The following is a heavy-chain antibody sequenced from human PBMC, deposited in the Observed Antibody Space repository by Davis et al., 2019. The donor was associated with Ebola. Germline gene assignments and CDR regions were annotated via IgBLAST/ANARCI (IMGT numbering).Heavy chain of an antibody. Sequence: PSETLSLTCAVYGGSFSGYYWSWIRQPAGKGLEWIGRIYTSGSTNYNPSLKSRVTISVDTSKNQFSLKLSSVTAADTAVYYCARSLGGFRELNFDYWGQGTLVTVSS. D-gene: IGHD3-10*01. V-gene: IGHV4-59*10. CDR2: IYTSGST. J-gene: IGHJ4*02. CDR3: ARSLGGFRELNFDY. CDR1: GGSFSGYY.